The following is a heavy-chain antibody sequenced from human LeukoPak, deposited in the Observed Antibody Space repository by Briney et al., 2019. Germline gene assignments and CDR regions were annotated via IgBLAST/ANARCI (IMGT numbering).Heavy chain of an antibody. J-gene: IGHJ4*02. V-gene: IGHV1-2*02. CDR2: MNPNSGGT. CDR3: ARSMIVDGFDY. CDR1: GYTFTSYD. Sequence: ASVKVSCKASGYTFTSYDINWVRQATGQGLEWMGWMNPNSGGTNYAQKFQGRVTMTRDTSISTAYMELSRLRSDDTAVYYCARSMIVDGFDYWGQGTLVTVSS. D-gene: IGHD3-22*01.